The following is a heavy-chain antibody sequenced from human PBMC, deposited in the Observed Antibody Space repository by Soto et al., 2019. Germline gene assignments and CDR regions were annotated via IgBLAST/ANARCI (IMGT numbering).Heavy chain of an antibody. D-gene: IGHD3-10*01. CDR3: ARYYGSGSYYISSNDAFDI. V-gene: IGHV4-59*12. Sequence: SETLSLTCTVSGDSISGYFWSWIRQPPGKGLEWIGQIYSSGNSNYSPSLRSRLTISIDTSKNQFSLKLSSVTAADTGVYYCARYYGSGSYYISSNDAFDIWGQGTMVTVSS. J-gene: IGHJ3*02. CDR2: IYSSGNS. CDR1: GDSISGYF.